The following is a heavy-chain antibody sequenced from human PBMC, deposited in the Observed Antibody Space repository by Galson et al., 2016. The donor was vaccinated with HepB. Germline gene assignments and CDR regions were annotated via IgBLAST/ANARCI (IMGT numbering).Heavy chain of an antibody. Sequence: SVKVSCKASGYNFTNYGIPWVRQAPGQGLEWLGWISPYNGNTMYAQKVQDRVTMTTDTSTTATYMEMRGLRPDDTAVYYCAREQYSSIGAFDIWGQGTMVTVSS. CDR2: ISPYNGNT. D-gene: IGHD6-13*01. J-gene: IGHJ3*02. CDR3: AREQYSSIGAFDI. V-gene: IGHV1-18*01. CDR1: GYNFTNYG.